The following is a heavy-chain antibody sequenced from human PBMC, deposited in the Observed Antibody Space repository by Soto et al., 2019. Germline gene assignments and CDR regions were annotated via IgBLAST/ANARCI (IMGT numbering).Heavy chain of an antibody. J-gene: IGHJ5*02. V-gene: IGHV3-23*01. CDR2: ISGRGGSI. CDR1: GFTFNNFA. CDR3: AKADDIFSGYGFDP. D-gene: IGHD3-9*01. Sequence: GSLRLSCAASGFTFNNFAMSWVRQAPGKGLEWVSAISGRGGSINYADSVKGRFTISRDNSKNILYLQMNSLRAEDTAVYYCAKADDIFSGYGFDPWGQGTLVTVSS.